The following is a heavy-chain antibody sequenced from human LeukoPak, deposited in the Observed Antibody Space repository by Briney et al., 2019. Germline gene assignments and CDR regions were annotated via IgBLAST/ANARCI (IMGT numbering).Heavy chain of an antibody. D-gene: IGHD6-13*01. CDR3: ARGDSSSWSFKI. V-gene: IGHV4-30-4*01. Sequence: SETLSLTCTVSGGSLSSSDHYWSWIRQPPGKGLEWIAYIYYSGPPSDHPSLKSRVSISVDTSKNQFSLKLSSVTAADTAVYYCARGDSSSWSFKIWGQGTLVTVSS. CDR2: IYYSGPP. CDR1: GGSLSSSDHY. J-gene: IGHJ4*02.